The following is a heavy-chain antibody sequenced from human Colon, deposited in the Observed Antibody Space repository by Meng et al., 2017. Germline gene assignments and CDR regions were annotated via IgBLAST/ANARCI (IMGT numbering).Heavy chain of an antibody. D-gene: IGHD3-10*01. Sequence: EVQLVESVGGLVQPGESLRLSCTASGFMFANYAMRWVRQAPGKGPEWVSAISDHGYNTYYADSVKGRFAISRDNSKNTVSLQMSSLRVEDTAIYYCVRKPQSNYYDYWGQGTLVTVSS. CDR2: ISDHGYNT. J-gene: IGHJ4*02. CDR3: VRKPQSNYYDY. V-gene: IGHV3-23*04. CDR1: GFMFANYA.